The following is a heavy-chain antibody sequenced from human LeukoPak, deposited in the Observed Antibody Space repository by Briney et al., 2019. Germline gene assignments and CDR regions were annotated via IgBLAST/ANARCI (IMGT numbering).Heavy chain of an antibody. CDR3: ARSLGYCSSTSCLGDYYYYMDV. CDR2: IILIFGTA. Sequence: VASVKVSCKASGGTFSSYAISWVRQAPGQGLEWMGGIILIFGTANYAQKFQGRVTITTDESTSTAYMELSSLRSEDTAVYYCARSLGYCSSTSCLGDYYYYMDVWGKGTTVTVSS. V-gene: IGHV1-69*05. J-gene: IGHJ6*03. D-gene: IGHD2-2*01. CDR1: GGTFSSYA.